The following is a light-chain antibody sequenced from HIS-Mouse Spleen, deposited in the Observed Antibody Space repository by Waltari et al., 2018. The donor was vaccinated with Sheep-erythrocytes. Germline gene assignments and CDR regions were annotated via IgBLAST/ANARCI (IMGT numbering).Light chain of an antibody. V-gene: IGLV2-23*01. CDR1: SSDVGSYNL. CDR2: EGS. J-gene: IGLJ2*01. CDR3: CSYAGSSTYVV. Sequence: QSALTQPASVSGSPGQSITISCDGTSSDVGSYNLVPWSQQHPGKAPRLMIYEGSKRPSGVSNRFSGSKSGNTASLIISGLQAEDEADYYCCSYAGSSTYVVFGGGTKLTVL.